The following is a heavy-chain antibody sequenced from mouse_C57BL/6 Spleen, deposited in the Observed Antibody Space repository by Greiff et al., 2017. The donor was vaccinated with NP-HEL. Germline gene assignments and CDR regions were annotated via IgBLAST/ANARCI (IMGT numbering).Heavy chain of an antibody. CDR1: GYTFTSYW. J-gene: IGHJ2*01. V-gene: IGHV1-69*01. CDR2: IDPSDSYT. D-gene: IGHD2-5*01. Sequence: VQLQQPGAELVMPGASVKLSCKASGYTFTSYWMHWVKQRPGQGLEWIGEIDPSDSYTTYNQKFKGKSTLTVDKSCSTAYLQLSSLTSEYSAVYYCASSDSNYVGYWGQGPTLTVSS. CDR3: ASSDSNYVGY.